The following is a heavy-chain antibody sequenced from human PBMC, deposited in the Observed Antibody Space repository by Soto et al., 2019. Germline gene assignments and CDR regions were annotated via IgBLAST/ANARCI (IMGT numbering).Heavy chain of an antibody. CDR2: IKQDGSEK. D-gene: IGHD3-3*01. Sequence: PGGSLRLSCAASGFTFSSYWMSWVRQAPGKGLEWVANIKQDGSEKYYVDSVKGRFTISRDNAKNSLYLQMNSLRAEDTAVYYCARAGKERALRFLGWLSPNWDYYYGMDVWGQGTTVTVSS. CDR1: GFTFSSYW. J-gene: IGHJ6*02. V-gene: IGHV3-7*05. CDR3: ARAGKERALRFLGWLSPNWDYYYGMDV.